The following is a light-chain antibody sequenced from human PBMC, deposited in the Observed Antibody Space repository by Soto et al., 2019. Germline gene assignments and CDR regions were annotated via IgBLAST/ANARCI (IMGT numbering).Light chain of an antibody. J-gene: IGKJ4*01. V-gene: IGKV3-20*01. CDR1: QSIRSSS. Sequence: SVSKQSPGTLSLSPEERDTLSCRASQSIRSSSLAWYQQQPGQAPRLLIYGGSSRATGIPDRFSGGGSGTDFTLTISRLEPEDFAVYYCQQYGSSPLTLGGGTKV. CDR2: GGS. CDR3: QQYGSSPLT.